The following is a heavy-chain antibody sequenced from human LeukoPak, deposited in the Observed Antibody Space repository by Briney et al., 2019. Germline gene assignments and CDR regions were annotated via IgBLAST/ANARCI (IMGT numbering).Heavy chain of an antibody. CDR1: GASISSYSYY. Sequence: SETLSLTCTVSGASISSYSYYWGWIRLPPGKGLDWIGSIYYTGSTYYNPSLKSRVTISVDTSKNQFSLKLSSVTAADTAVYYCARAGIAAAGNRWFDPWGQGTLVTVSS. V-gene: IGHV4-39*07. D-gene: IGHD6-13*01. J-gene: IGHJ5*02. CDR3: ARAGIAAAGNRWFDP. CDR2: IYYTGST.